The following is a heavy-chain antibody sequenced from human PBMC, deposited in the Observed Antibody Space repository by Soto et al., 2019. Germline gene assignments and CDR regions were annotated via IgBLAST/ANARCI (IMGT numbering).Heavy chain of an antibody. CDR3: ARRRIVPTTNFDY. CDR1: GDSISSSSFY. CDR2: IFHTGAT. D-gene: IGHD1-26*01. Sequence: SETLSLTCTVSGDSISSSSFYWGWLRQPPGKGLEWIGHIFHTGATYQNPTLKSRLRMSVDTSKNQFSLNLSSVTATDTTVYYCARRRIVPTTNFDYWGQGTLVTVSS. J-gene: IGHJ4*02. V-gene: IGHV4-39*01.